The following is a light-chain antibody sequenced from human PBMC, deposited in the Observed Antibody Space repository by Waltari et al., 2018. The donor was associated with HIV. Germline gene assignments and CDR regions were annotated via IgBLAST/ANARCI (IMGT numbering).Light chain of an antibody. J-gene: IGKJ5*01. CDR1: QTILYNSNKKND. V-gene: IGKV4-1*01. CDR3: QQYYSIPIT. CDR2: WGS. Sequence: DSVITQSPEALDVSRVERAAINCRSGQTILYNSNKKNDLVWYKHRPGQTPKVLISWGSTRESGVPDRFSGSGSGTHFTLAINGLQGEDVAVYYCQQYYSIPITFGPGTRLHIK.